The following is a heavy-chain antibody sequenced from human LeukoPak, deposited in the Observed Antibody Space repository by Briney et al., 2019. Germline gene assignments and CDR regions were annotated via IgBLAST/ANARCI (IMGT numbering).Heavy chain of an antibody. D-gene: IGHD3-22*01. CDR3: ASYLYYYDSSCYKH. V-gene: IGHV4-59*01. CDR2: IYYSGST. Sequence: SETLSLTCTVSGGSISSYYWSWIRQPPGKGLEWIGYIYYSGSTNYNPSLKSRVTISGDPSKTQFSLKLSPVTAADTAVYYCASYLYYYDSSCYKHWGQGTLVTVSS. CDR1: GGSISSYY. J-gene: IGHJ4*02.